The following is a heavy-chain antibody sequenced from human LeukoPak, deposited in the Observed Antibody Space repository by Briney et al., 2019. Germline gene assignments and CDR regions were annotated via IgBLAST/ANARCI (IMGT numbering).Heavy chain of an antibody. CDR3: ARDSSAYYGGNSNDAFDI. J-gene: IGHJ3*02. Sequence: NPSETLSLTCTVSGGSISSGDYYWSWIRQPPGKGLEWIGYIYYSGSTYYNPSLKSRVTISVDTSKNQFSLKLSSVTAADTAVYYCARDSSAYYGGNSNDAFDIWGQGTMVTVSS. CDR2: IYYSGST. CDR1: GGSISSGDYY. V-gene: IGHV4-30-4*01. D-gene: IGHD4-23*01.